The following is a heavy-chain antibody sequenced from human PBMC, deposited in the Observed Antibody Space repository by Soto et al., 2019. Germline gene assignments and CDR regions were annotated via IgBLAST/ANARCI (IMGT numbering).Heavy chain of an antibody. J-gene: IGHJ4*02. D-gene: IGHD2-8*01. CDR2: ISADGTII. CDR3: ARFIVIMVYTFDF. Sequence: QVQLVESGGGLVKPGGSLRLSCAASGFSFSDYYMSWIRQAPGKGLEWVSYISADGTIIYYADSVKGRFTISRDNAKNSLYLQMNSLRAEDTAVYYCARFIVIMVYTFDFWGQGTLVTVSS. V-gene: IGHV3-11*01. CDR1: GFSFSDYY.